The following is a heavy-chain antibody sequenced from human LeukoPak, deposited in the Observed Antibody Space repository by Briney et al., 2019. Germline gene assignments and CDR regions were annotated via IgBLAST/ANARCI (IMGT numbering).Heavy chain of an antibody. Sequence: GGSLRLSCAASGFTFDDYAMHWVRQAPGKGLEWVSGISWNSGSIGYADSVKGRFTISRDNANNSLYLQMNSLRPEDTALYYCAKAYSSSPPWYFDLWGRGTLVTVSS. CDR2: ISWNSGSI. V-gene: IGHV3-9*01. J-gene: IGHJ2*01. CDR1: GFTFDDYA. CDR3: AKAYSSSPPWYFDL. D-gene: IGHD6-13*01.